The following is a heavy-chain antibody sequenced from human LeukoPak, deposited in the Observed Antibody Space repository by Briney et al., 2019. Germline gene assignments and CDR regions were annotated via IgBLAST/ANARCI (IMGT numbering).Heavy chain of an antibody. J-gene: IGHJ4*02. CDR1: GGSISSYY. CDR3: ARGRIAAARPFDY. CDR2: IYTSGST. D-gene: IGHD6-13*01. Sequence: PSETLSLTCTVSGGSISSYYWSWIRQPPGKGLEWIGYIYTSGSTNYNPSLKSRVTISVDTSKNQSSLKLSSVTAADTAVYYCARGRIAAARPFDYWGQGTLVTVSS. V-gene: IGHV4-4*09.